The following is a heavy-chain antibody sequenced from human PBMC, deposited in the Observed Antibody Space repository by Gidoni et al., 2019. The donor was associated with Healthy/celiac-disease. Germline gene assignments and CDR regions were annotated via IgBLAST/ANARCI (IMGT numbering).Heavy chain of an antibody. CDR3: AREVITGSTIYFDD. J-gene: IGHJ4*02. CDR2: IKQDGSEK. Sequence: EVQVVESGGGLVQPGGSLRLSCAASGFIFSRYSMPWVRQAPGTGLEWVANIKQDGSEKYYVDSVKGRFTISRDNAENSLYLQLSSLSAEDTAVYYCAREVITGSTIYFDDWGQGTLVTVSS. D-gene: IGHD4-4*01. V-gene: IGHV3-7*01. CDR1: GFIFSRYS.